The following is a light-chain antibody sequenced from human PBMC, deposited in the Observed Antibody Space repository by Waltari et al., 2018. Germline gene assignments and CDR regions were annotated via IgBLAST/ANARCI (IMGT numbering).Light chain of an antibody. V-gene: IGKV2-28*01. Sequence: VMTQSPLSLPVTPGEPASISCRSSQSLLHRNGYNSLEWYLQKPGQSPQLLIYMGSNRASGVPDRFSGSGSGTDFTLKISRVEAEDVGVYYCMEALQTPGTFGGGTKVEIK. CDR1: QSLLHRNGYNS. J-gene: IGKJ4*01. CDR3: MEALQTPGT. CDR2: MGS.